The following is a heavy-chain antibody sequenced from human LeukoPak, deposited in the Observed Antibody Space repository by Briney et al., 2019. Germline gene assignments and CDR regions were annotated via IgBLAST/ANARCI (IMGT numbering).Heavy chain of an antibody. Sequence: GGSLRLSCAVSGITVSSYYMSWVRQAPGKGLEWVSIIYCGGTTYYTDSVKGRFTISRDSSKNTVYLQMNSLRAEDTAVYFCAKLTDFWGRGTLVTVSS. J-gene: IGHJ2*01. CDR1: GITVSSYY. CDR2: IYCGGTT. D-gene: IGHD3-9*01. CDR3: AKLTDF. V-gene: IGHV3-53*01.